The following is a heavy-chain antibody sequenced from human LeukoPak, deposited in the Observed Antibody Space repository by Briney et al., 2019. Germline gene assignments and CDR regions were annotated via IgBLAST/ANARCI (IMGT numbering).Heavy chain of an antibody. CDR2: INSDGSST. D-gene: IGHD3-10*01. V-gene: IGHV3-74*01. CDR3: ARDFRGYYGSGSLGG. Sequence: GGSLRLSCAASGFTFSSYWMHWVRQAPGKGLVWVSCINSDGSSTSYADSVKGRFTISRDNAKNTLYLQMNSLRAEDTAVYYCARDFRGYYGSGSLGGWGQGTLVTVSS. J-gene: IGHJ4*02. CDR1: GFTFSSYW.